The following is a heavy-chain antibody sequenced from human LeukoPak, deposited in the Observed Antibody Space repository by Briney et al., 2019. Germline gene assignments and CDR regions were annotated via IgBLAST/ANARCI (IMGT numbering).Heavy chain of an antibody. D-gene: IGHD6-13*01. Sequence: GGSLRLSCAASGFTFSSYSMNWVRQAPGKGLEWVSSISSSSSYIYYADSVKGRFTISRDNAKNSLYLQMNSLRAEDTAVYYCARVRAAAGREPLAYWGQGSLVSVSS. CDR3: ARVRAAAGREPLAY. V-gene: IGHV3-21*01. J-gene: IGHJ4*02. CDR2: ISSSSSYI. CDR1: GFTFSSYS.